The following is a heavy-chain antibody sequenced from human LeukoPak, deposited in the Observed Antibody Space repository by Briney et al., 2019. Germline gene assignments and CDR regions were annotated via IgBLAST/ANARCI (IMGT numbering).Heavy chain of an antibody. Sequence: GGSLRLSCAASGFTFSSFSMNWVRQAPGKGLEWVSYISSSSTIYYADSVKGRFTISRDNAKNSLYLQMNSLRAEDTAVYYCARDPPIRIVGATDPFDYWGQGTLVTVSS. V-gene: IGHV3-48*01. CDR3: ARDPPIRIVGATDPFDY. CDR1: GFTFSSFS. J-gene: IGHJ4*02. D-gene: IGHD1-26*01. CDR2: ISSSSTI.